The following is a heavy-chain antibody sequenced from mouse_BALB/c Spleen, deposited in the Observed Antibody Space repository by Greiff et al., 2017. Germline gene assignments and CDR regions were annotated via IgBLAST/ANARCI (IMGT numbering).Heavy chain of an antibody. V-gene: IGHV2-9*02. CDR1: GFSLTSYG. J-gene: IGHJ1*01. Sequence: VKLVESGPGLVAPSQSLSITCTVSGFSLTSYGVHWVRQPPGKGLEWLGVIWAGGSTNYNSALMSRLSISKDNSKSQVFLKMNSLQTDDTAMYYCARAKYGNYVWYFDVWGAGTTVTVSS. CDR2: IWAGGST. CDR3: ARAKYGNYVWYFDV. D-gene: IGHD2-10*02.